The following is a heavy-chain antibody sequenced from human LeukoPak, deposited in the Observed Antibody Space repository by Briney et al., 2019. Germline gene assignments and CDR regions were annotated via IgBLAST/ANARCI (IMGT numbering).Heavy chain of an antibody. V-gene: IGHV3-NL1*01. CDR1: GSTFSNFG. CDR3: ARVPETHGYNYGYGAFDI. J-gene: IGHJ3*02. D-gene: IGHD5-18*01. CDR2: IDNRGRTT. Sequence: GGSLRLSCAASGSTFSNFGMSWVRQAPGKGLEWVSTIDNRGRTTYYTDSVKGRFTISRDNSKSTLFLQMNSLRADDTAVYYCARVPETHGYNYGYGAFDIWGHGTLVTVSS.